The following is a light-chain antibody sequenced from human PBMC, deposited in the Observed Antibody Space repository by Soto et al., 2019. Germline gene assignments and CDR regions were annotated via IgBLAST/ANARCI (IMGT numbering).Light chain of an antibody. CDR2: LGS. Sequence: IVMTQPPFSQPVTLGEPASISCRSSQSLLQSNGYNYLDWYLQKPGQTPHLLIYLGSNRASGVPDRFSGTGAGRDFTLKISRVEADDVGVYYCRQAIQSHHTFGQGTKLDIK. V-gene: IGKV2-28*01. CDR3: RQAIQSHHT. J-gene: IGKJ2*01. CDR1: QSLLQSNGYNY.